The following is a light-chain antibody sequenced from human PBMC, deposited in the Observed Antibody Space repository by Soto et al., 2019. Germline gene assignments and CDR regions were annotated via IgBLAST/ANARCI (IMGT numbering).Light chain of an antibody. V-gene: IGKV1-5*03. Sequence: DTQLTHSPSTLSASVGDRVTITCRASETISGWLAWYQQKPGKAPKLLIYKASSLESGVPSRFSGSGFGTEFTLTISSLQPDDFATYYCQQYDSYPVEFGQGTKLEIK. CDR2: KAS. CDR3: QQYDSYPVE. J-gene: IGKJ2*01. CDR1: ETISGW.